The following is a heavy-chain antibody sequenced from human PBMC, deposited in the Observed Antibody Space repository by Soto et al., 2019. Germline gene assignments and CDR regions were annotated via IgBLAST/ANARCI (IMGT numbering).Heavy chain of an antibody. D-gene: IGHD3-9*01. V-gene: IGHV5-51*01. Sequence: GESLKISCKGSGYSFTSYWIGWVRQMPGKGLEWMGIIYPGDSDTRYSPSFQGQVTISADKSIGTAYLQWSSLKASDTAMYYCARSTYYDILTGYYKGDAFDIWGQGTMVTVSS. CDR2: IYPGDSDT. CDR1: GYSFTSYW. J-gene: IGHJ3*02. CDR3: ARSTYYDILTGYYKGDAFDI.